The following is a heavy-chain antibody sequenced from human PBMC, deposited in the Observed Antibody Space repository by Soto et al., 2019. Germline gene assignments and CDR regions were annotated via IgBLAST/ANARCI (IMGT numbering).Heavy chain of an antibody. CDR3: ARETGENWTYEAH. CDR2: ITINGNT. D-gene: IGHD1-7*01. J-gene: IGHJ1*01. V-gene: IGHV4-4*07. CDR1: GAYISDFS. Sequence: LSLTCRVSGAYISDFSWGGIRQPAGKVLEWIGRITINGNTQKNPSFKSRVTMSIDTSRNHFSLNLQSATAADTALYYCARETGENWTYEAHWGPGTLVTVSS.